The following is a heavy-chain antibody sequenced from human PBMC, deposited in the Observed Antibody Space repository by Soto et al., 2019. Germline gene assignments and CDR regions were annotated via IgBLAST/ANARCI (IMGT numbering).Heavy chain of an antibody. V-gene: IGHV4-31*03. CDR1: EGTSISRDDH. D-gene: IGHD3-10*01. Sequence: TLSLTYTVSEGTSISRDDHRSFIRQHPGKGLEWIGYIYCSGSTYYNPSLKSRVTISVDTSKNQFSLKLTSVTAADTAVYYCATYGWGSYKLPIFDFWGQGSLVLVFS. J-gene: IGHJ4*02. CDR2: IYCSGST. CDR3: ATYGWGSYKLPIFDF.